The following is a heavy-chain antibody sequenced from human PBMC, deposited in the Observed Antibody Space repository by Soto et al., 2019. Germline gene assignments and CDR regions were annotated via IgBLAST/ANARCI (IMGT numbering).Heavy chain of an antibody. CDR3: ARSIQLERGLDP. V-gene: IGHV4-39*07. J-gene: IGHJ5*02. Sequence: SETLSLTCTVSGGSISSSNYYWGWIRQPPGKGLEWIGSIYYSGSTNYNPSLKSRVTISVDTSKNQFSLKLSSVTAADTAVYYCARSIQLERGLDPWGQGTLVTVS. CDR2: IYYSGST. D-gene: IGHD1-1*01. CDR1: GGSISSSNYY.